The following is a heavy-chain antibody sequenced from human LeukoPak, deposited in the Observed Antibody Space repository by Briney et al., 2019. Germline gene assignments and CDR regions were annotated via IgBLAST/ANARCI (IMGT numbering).Heavy chain of an antibody. CDR1: GFINSNYA. V-gene: IGHV3-64D*06. J-gene: IGHJ4*02. Sequence: GGSLRLSCSASGFINSNYAMHWVRQAPGKGLEYVSAISANGGRTYYADSVKGRFTISRDNSKNTLYLQMSSLRAEDTAMYHCVKDLYKGDSSSWYFFHYWGQGTLVTVSS. CDR2: ISANGGRT. CDR3: VKDLYKGDSSSWYFFHY. D-gene: IGHD6-13*01.